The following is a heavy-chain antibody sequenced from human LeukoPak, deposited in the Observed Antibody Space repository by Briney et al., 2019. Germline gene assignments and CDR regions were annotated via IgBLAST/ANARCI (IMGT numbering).Heavy chain of an antibody. Sequence: GGSLRLSCTASGFTFGDYAMSWFRQAPGKGLEWVGFIRSKAYGGTTEYAASVKGRFTISRDDSKSIAYLQMNSLKTEDTAVYYCTSREGPRRDGYNYPAFDIWGQGTMVTVSS. CDR1: GFTFGDYA. J-gene: IGHJ3*02. CDR2: IRSKAYGGTT. CDR3: TSREGPRRDGYNYPAFDI. D-gene: IGHD5-24*01. V-gene: IGHV3-49*03.